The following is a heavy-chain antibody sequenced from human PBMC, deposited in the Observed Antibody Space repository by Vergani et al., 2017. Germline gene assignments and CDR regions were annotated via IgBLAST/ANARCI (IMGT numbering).Heavy chain of an antibody. CDR3: ASKRGACRAAYCHSYDF. Sequence: QVQLQESGPGLVKPSETLSLTCTVSGDSVFSTDYHWGWIRQPPGKGLEWIGSMDYSGSTSYNPSLESRISISFETPKNQFSLRLTSVTAADTAVYYCASKRGACRAAYCHSYDFWGPGTLVSVSS. CDR2: MDYSGST. CDR1: GDSVFSTDYH. V-gene: IGHV4-39*01. D-gene: IGHD2-15*01. J-gene: IGHJ4*02.